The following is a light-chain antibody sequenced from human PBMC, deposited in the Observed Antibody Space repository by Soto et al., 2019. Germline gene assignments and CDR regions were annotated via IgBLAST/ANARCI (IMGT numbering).Light chain of an antibody. J-gene: IGKJ4*01. V-gene: IGKV1-5*03. Sequence: DIQMTQSPSSLSASVGDRVTFTCRASQSISNWLAWYQQKPWKAPKLLIYKASTLERGVPSRFSGSGSGTEFTFTISSLQADDFAIYYCQQYNGYRLAFGGGTKVEIK. CDR1: QSISNW. CDR3: QQYNGYRLA. CDR2: KAS.